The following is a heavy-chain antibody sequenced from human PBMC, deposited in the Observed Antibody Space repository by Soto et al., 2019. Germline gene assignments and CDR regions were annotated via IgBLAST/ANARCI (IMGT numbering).Heavy chain of an antibody. Sequence: SVKVSCKASGYMFISYGINWVRQAPGQGLEWMGWISAYNGNIKYAQNLQGRVTMTTDTSTSTAYMEMRSLRSDDTAVYYCVRDLDGSGSYYTDYWGPGTLVTVSS. V-gene: IGHV1-18*01. J-gene: IGHJ4*02. CDR1: GYMFISYG. D-gene: IGHD3-10*01. CDR3: VRDLDGSGSYYTDY. CDR2: ISAYNGNI.